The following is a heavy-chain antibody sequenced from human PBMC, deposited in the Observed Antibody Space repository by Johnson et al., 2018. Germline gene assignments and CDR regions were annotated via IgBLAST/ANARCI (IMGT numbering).Heavy chain of an antibody. D-gene: IGHD2-15*01. V-gene: IGHV3-30*03. Sequence: QVQLVESGGGVVQXGRSLRLSCAASGFTFSSYGMPWVRQAPGKGLEWVAVISYDGSNKYYADSVKGRFTISRDNSKNTLYVQMNSLRAEDTAVYYCTRYCSGGSGDYYYMDVWGKGTTVTVSS. J-gene: IGHJ6*03. CDR3: TRYCSGGSGDYYYMDV. CDR2: ISYDGSNK. CDR1: GFTFSSYG.